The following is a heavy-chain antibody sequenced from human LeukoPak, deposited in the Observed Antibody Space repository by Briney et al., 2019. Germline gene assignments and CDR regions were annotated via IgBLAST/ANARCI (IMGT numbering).Heavy chain of an antibody. J-gene: IGHJ3*02. CDR3: AKDRERCSSTSCYNAFDI. D-gene: IGHD2-2*02. CDR1: GFTFSSYA. CDR2: ISGSGGST. V-gene: IGHV3-23*01. Sequence: AGGSLRLSCAASGFTFSSYAMSWVRQAPGKGLEWVSAISGSGGSTYYADSVKGRFTISRDNSKNTLYLQMNSLRAEDTAVYYCAKDRERCSSTSCYNAFDIWGQGTMVTVSS.